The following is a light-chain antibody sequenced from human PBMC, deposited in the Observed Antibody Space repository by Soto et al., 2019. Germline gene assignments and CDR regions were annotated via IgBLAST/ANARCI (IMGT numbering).Light chain of an antibody. J-gene: IGKJ4*01. Sequence: DMRMTQSPSSLSASVGDRVTITCLASQTTSGYLNWYQQSPGQAPGLLIYTASYLGNGVPSRFSGSGSGTYFTLTISSLQAEDLATYYCQQSNTTPLTFGEGTKVDI. CDR3: QQSNTTPLT. CDR2: TAS. CDR1: QTTSGY. V-gene: IGKV1-39*01.